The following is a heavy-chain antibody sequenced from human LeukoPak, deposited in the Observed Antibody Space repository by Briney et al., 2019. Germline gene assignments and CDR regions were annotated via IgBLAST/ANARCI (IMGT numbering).Heavy chain of an antibody. V-gene: IGHV3-9*01. Sequence: GGSLRLSCAASGFTFDDYAMHWVRQAPGKGLEWVSGISWNSGSIGYADSVKGRFTISRDNAKNSLYLQMNSLRAEDTALYYCAKDRNYDSSGYPDYWGQGTLVTVSS. CDR3: AKDRNYDSSGYPDY. CDR2: ISWNSGSI. J-gene: IGHJ4*02. CDR1: GFTFDDYA. D-gene: IGHD3-22*01.